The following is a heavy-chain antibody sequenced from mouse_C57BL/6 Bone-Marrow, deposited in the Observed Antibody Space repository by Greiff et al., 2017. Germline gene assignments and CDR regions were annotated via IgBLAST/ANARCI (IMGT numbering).Heavy chain of an antibody. D-gene: IGHD3-2*02. Sequence: QVQLQQPGAELVRPGSSVKLSCKASGYTFTRYWLHWVKQRPVQGLEWIGVIDPSDSYTNYNQKIKGKATLTVDTSSSTAYMQLRSLTTEDSAVFYCARRTGRAWFAYWGQGTLVTVSA. CDR1: GYTFTRYW. V-gene: IGHV1-59*01. CDR3: ARRTGRAWFAY. J-gene: IGHJ3*01. CDR2: IDPSDSYT.